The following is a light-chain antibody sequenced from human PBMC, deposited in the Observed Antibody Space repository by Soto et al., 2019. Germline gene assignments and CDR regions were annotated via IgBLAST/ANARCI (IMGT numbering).Light chain of an antibody. CDR3: QQAGT. J-gene: IGKJ1*01. CDR2: GAS. CDR1: QSVSSSY. Sequence: IVLTQSPGTLSLSPGERATLSCRASQSVSSSYLACYQQKPGQALRLLIYGASSRATGIPDRFSGSGSGTAFTLTISRLEPEDFAVYYCQQAGTFGQGTKVDIK. V-gene: IGKV3-20*01.